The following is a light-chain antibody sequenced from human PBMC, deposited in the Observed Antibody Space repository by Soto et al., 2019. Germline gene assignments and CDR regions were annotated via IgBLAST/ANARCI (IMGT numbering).Light chain of an antibody. J-gene: IGLJ3*02. CDR1: SSNIGSNV. CDR3: AAWDDSLNGWV. V-gene: IGLV1-44*01. Sequence: QSVLTQPPSASGTPGQRVTISCSGSSSNIGSNVVNWYQQLPGTAPRLLIYSDGQRPSGVPARFSGSKSATSASLAISGLQSEDEADFYCAAWDDSLNGWVFGGGTKLTVL. CDR2: SDG.